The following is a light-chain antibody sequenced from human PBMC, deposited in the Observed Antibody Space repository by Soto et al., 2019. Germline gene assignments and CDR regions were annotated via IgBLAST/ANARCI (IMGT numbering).Light chain of an antibody. CDR3: QQYGTSPFT. J-gene: IGKJ4*01. V-gene: IGKV3-20*01. CDR2: GAS. CDR1: QSVSNY. Sequence: EIVLTQSPGTLSLSPGETATLSCRASQSVSNYLAWYQQKPGKSPRLLFYGASSRYTGIPDTFSASGSGTDFTLTISGLEPEDVALYHCQQYGTSPFTFGGGTKVEI.